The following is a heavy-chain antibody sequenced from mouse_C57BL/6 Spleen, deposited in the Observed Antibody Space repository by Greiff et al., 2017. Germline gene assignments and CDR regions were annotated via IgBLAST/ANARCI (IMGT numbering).Heavy chain of an antibody. CDR1: GYSITSGYY. CDR2: ISYDGSN. CDR3: AREDYGNPYAMDY. V-gene: IGHV3-6*01. J-gene: IGHJ4*01. D-gene: IGHD2-1*01. Sequence: ESGPGLVKPSQSLFLTCSVTGYSITSGYYWNWIRQFPGNKLEWMGYISYDGSNNYNPSLKNRISITRDTSKNQFFLKLNSVTTEDTATYYCAREDYGNPYAMDYWGQGTSVTVSS.